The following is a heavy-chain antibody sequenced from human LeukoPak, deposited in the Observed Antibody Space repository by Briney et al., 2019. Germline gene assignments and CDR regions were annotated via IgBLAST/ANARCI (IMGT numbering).Heavy chain of an antibody. CDR1: GGSISSYY. CDR3: ARLTIVVVPAASYAFDI. Sequence: SETLSLTCTVSGGSISSYYWSWTRQPPGKGLEWIGYIYTSGSTNYNPSLKSRVTISVDTSKNQFSLKLSSVTAADTAVYYCARLTIVVVPAASYAFDIWGQGTMVTVSS. V-gene: IGHV4-4*09. J-gene: IGHJ3*02. D-gene: IGHD2-2*01. CDR2: IYTSGST.